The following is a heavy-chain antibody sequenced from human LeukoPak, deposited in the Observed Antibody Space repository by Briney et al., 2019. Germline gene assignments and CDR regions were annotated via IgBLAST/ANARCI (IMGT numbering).Heavy chain of an antibody. Sequence: EASVKVSCKASGYTFTDYYISWVRQAPGHGLEWMGWIDPHSGGTKYAQKFQGRVTMTRDTSISTAYMELSRLRSDDTAVYYCAREYYASSGRKHAFDIWGQGTMVTVSS. D-gene: IGHD3-22*01. V-gene: IGHV1-2*02. J-gene: IGHJ3*02. CDR1: GYTFTDYY. CDR2: IDPHSGGT. CDR3: AREYYASSGRKHAFDI.